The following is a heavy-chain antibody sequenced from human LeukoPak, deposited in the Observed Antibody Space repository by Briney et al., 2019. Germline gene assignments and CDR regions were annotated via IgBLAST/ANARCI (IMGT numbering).Heavy chain of an antibody. D-gene: IGHD6-19*01. CDR1: GFTFSSYW. CDR3: ARSSGWNYYYGMDV. V-gene: IGHV3-74*01. J-gene: IGHJ6*02. CDR2: INSDGSST. Sequence: GGSLRLSCAASGFTFSSYWMHWVRQAPGKGLVWVSRINSDGSSTSYADSVKGRFTISRDNSKNTLYLQMNSLRAEDTAVYYCARSSGWNYYYGMDVWGQGTTVTVSS.